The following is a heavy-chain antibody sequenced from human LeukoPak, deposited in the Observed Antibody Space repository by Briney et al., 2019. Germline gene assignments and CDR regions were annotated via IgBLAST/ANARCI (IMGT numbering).Heavy chain of an antibody. CDR2: ITSSGGST. Sequence: GGSLRLPCAASGLTFSGSGIHWVRQASGKGLEWVSIITSSGGSTNYADSVKGRFTISRDNSKNTLYLQMNSLKPDDTAVYYCATDVTGGAISFWGQGALVTVSS. CDR1: GLTFSGSG. D-gene: IGHD1-14*01. V-gene: IGHV3-23*01. CDR3: ATDVTGGAISF. J-gene: IGHJ4*02.